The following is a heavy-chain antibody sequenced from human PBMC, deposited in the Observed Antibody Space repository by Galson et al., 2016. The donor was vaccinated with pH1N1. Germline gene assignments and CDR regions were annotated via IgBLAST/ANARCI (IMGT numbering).Heavy chain of an antibody. CDR1: GFTFSNYW. CDR3: ARKGLPDS. Sequence: SLRLSCAASGFTFSNYWMSWVRQAPGKGLEWVANIKEDGSPKYYVDSVKGRFTISRDNAKNSLNLQMNSLRAEDTAVYYCARKGLPDSWGQGTLVTVSS. J-gene: IGHJ5*01. CDR2: IKEDGSPK. V-gene: IGHV3-7*04.